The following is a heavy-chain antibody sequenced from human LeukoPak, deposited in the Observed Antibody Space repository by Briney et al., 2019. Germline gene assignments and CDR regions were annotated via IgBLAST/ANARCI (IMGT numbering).Heavy chain of an antibody. Sequence: GGSLRLSCRASGFTFSSYAMSWVRQAPGKGLEWVSTISDSGDATYYADSVKGRFTISRDNSKNTLYLQMNSLSPEDTAVYYCARGRAAAVPFDYWGQGTLVTVSS. CDR3: ARGRAAAVPFDY. CDR2: ISDSGDAT. D-gene: IGHD6-13*01. CDR1: GFTFSSYA. J-gene: IGHJ4*02. V-gene: IGHV3-23*01.